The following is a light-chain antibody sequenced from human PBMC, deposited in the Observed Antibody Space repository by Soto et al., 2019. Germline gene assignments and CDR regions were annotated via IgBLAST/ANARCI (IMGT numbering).Light chain of an antibody. J-gene: IGKJ1*01. CDR2: GAS. Sequence: EIVMTQSPATLSVSPGERATLSCRASQSVGTYLAWYQQKPGQAPRILIYGASTSAAGISPRFSGGGSGTEFTLTISSLQSEDFAVYHCQQYNDWPRTFGQGTKVGIK. CDR1: QSVGTY. CDR3: QQYNDWPRT. V-gene: IGKV3-15*01.